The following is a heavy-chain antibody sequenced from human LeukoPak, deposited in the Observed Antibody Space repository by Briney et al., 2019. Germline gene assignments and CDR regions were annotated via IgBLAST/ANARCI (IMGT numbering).Heavy chain of an antibody. CDR2: INHSGST. CDR1: GGSFSGYY. Sequence: SETLSLTCAVYGGSFSGYYWSWIRQPPGKGLEWIGEINHSGSTNYNPSLKSRVTISVDTSKNQFSLKLSSVTPADTAVYYCARSQGTFDIWGQGTMVTVSS. V-gene: IGHV4-34*01. J-gene: IGHJ3*02. CDR3: ARSQGTFDI.